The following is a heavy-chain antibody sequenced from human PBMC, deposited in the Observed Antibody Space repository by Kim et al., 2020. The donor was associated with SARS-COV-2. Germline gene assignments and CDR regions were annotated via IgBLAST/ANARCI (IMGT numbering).Heavy chain of an antibody. D-gene: IGHD2-21*02. J-gene: IGHJ4*02. Sequence: GGSLRLSCAASGFSFSNYAMSWVRQAPGKGLELVSLISHSGGATYYADSVKGRFTISRDNSKNTLYLQMNNLRADDTAVYYCAKMMTSYFDYWGQGTLVT. V-gene: IGHV3-23*01. CDR3: AKMMTSYFDY. CDR2: ISHSGGAT. CDR1: GFSFSNYA.